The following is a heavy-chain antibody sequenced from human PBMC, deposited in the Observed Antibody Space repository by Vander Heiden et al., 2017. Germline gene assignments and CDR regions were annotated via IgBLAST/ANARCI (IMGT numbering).Heavy chain of an antibody. CDR1: AFTYSSYR. CDR2: ISSSSTYI. J-gene: IGHJ4*02. V-gene: IGHV3-21*01. D-gene: IGHD2-15*01. Sequence: EVHLVESEGGLGKPGESLRLPCAAAAFTYSSYRMSWVRQAPGKGLEWVSSISSSSTYIHYADSVKGRFTISRDNAKNSLCLQMNSLRVEDTAVYYCASRGYCGGDNCLHHFDYWGQGTLVTASS. CDR3: ASRGYCGGDNCLHHFDY.